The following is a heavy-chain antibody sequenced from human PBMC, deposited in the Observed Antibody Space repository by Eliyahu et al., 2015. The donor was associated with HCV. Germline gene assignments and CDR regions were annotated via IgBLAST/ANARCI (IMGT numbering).Heavy chain of an antibody. J-gene: IGHJ4*02. CDR1: GFXVRXDY. CDR2: IYSGGTX. V-gene: IGHV3-53*01. D-gene: IGHD6-13*01. CDR3: ARMRYSSSLWGGGFDY. Sequence: EVQLVESGGGLIQAGGSLRLSCAASGFXVRXDYMIWXRQAPGRGREWVAIIYSGGTXYYADSVKGRFTISRDDSKNTVYLQMNSLRGEDTAVYHCARMRYSSSLWGGGFDYWGQGTRVTVSS.